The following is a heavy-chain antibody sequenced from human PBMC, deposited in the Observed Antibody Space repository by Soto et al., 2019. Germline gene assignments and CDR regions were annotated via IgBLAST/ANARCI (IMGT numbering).Heavy chain of an antibody. CDR3: ATHRRHTVTSRYYYGMDV. Sequence: GGSLRLSCAASGFTFSSYAMSWVRQAPWKGLEWVSAISGSGGSTYYADSVKGRFTISRDNSKNTLYLQMNSLRAEDTAVYYCATHRRHTVTSRYYYGMDVWGQGTTVTVSS. CDR1: GFTFSSYA. CDR2: ISGSGGST. J-gene: IGHJ6*02. D-gene: IGHD4-17*01. V-gene: IGHV3-23*01.